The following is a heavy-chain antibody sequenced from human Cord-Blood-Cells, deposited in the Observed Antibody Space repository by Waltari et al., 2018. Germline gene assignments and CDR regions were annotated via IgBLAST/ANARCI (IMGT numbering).Heavy chain of an antibody. CDR1: GGCISSSSYY. V-gene: IGHV4-39*01. Sequence: QLQLQESGPGLVKPSETLSVTCTVSGGCISSSSYYLGWIRQPPGKGLEWIGRIYYSGSTYYNPSLKSRVTISVDTSKNQFSLKRSSVTAADTAVYYCASDSGSYYWGQGTLVTVSS. CDR2: IYYSGST. D-gene: IGHD1-26*01. J-gene: IGHJ4*02. CDR3: ASDSGSYY.